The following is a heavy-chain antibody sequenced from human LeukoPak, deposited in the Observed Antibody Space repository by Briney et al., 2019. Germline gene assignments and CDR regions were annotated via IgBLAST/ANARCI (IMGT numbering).Heavy chain of an antibody. D-gene: IGHD2-8*01. CDR2: ISSTGNT. CDR1: GGSISSYY. CDR3: ARDLMRGNEGFDY. V-gene: IGHV4-59*12. J-gene: IGHJ4*02. Sequence: SETLSLTCTVSGGSISSYYWSWIRQPPGKGLEWIGSISSTGNTYYKPSLRTRVTISLDTSKNQFSLKLSSVTAADTAVYYCARDLMRGNEGFDYWGQGTLVPVSS.